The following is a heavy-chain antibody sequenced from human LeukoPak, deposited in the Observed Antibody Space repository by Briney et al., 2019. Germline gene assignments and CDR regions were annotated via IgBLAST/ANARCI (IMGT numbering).Heavy chain of an antibody. CDR3: ARMGIVGATGYYFDY. Sequence: SETLSLTCTVSGGSISSGNYYWNWIRQHPGKGLDWIGYIYYSGSTYYNPSLKSRVNISVDTSKNQFSLKLNSVTAADTAVYYCARMGIVGATGYYFDYWGQGTLVTVSS. D-gene: IGHD1-26*01. J-gene: IGHJ4*02. CDR1: GGSISSGNYY. V-gene: IGHV4-31*03. CDR2: IYYSGST.